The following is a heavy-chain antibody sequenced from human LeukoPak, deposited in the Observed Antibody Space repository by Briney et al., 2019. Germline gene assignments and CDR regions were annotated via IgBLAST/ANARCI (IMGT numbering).Heavy chain of an antibody. V-gene: IGHV3-21*01. J-gene: IGHJ4*02. CDR3: ARDNTIRYFDSRGFDY. CDR2: ISSSSSYI. D-gene: IGHD3-9*01. Sequence: GGSLRLSCAASGFTFSSYSMNWVRQAPGKGLEWVSSISSSSSYIYYADSVKGRFTISRDNAKNSLYLQMNSLRAEDTAVYYCARDNTIRYFDSRGFDYWGQGTLVTVSS. CDR1: GFTFSSYS.